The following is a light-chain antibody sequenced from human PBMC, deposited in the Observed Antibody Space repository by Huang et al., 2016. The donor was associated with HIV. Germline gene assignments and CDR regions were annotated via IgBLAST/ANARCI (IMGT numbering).Light chain of an antibody. J-gene: IGKJ1*01. CDR2: RPS. CDR3: QQYHRWPGT. Sequence: EIVMTQSPATLSVSRGESATLSCRASQSVSSNLGWYQQKPGQAPRLLIYRPSTRATGIPARFSGSGSGTEFTLTISSLQSEDFAVYHCQQYHRWPGTFGQGTKVEIK. CDR1: QSVSSN. V-gene: IGKV3-15*01.